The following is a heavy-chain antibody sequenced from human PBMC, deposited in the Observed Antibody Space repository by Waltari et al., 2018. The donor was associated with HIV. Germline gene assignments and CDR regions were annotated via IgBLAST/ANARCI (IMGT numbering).Heavy chain of an antibody. V-gene: IGHV4-4*07. D-gene: IGHD3-16*01. CDR1: GGSISSYY. J-gene: IGHJ4*02. CDR3: ARDEIGIPQWFGPHYFDY. CDR2: ISTSGST. Sequence: QVQLQESGPGLVKPSETLSLTCTVSGGSISSYYWSWIRQPAGKGLEWIGRISTSGSTNYNPSLMSRVTMSVDTSKNRFSLMLSSVTAVDTAVYYCARDEIGIPQWFGPHYFDYWGQGTLVTVSS.